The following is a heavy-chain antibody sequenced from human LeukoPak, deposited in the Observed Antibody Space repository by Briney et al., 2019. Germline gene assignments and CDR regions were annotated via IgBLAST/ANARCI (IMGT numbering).Heavy chain of an antibody. D-gene: IGHD3-10*01. CDR1: GFTFSSYW. Sequence: GGSLRLSCAASGFTFSSYWMSWVRQAPGKGLEWVSAISGSGGSTYYADSVKGRFTISRDNSKNTLYLRMNSLRAEDTAVYYCAKSPRGLLWFGDVYYFDYWGQGTLVTVSS. CDR3: AKSPRGLLWFGDVYYFDY. J-gene: IGHJ4*02. CDR2: ISGSGGST. V-gene: IGHV3-23*01.